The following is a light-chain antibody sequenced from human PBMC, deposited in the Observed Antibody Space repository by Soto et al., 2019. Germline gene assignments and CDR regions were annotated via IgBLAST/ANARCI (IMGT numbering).Light chain of an antibody. V-gene: IGKV3-15*01. CDR1: QNISTN. CDR3: QQYNNWPPDT. J-gene: IGKJ2*01. CDR2: GPT. Sequence: EIVMTQSPVTLSVSPGERATLSCRASQNISTNLAWYQQKPGQAPRLLIYGPTSRSTGIPDRFSGSGSGTEFTLTIRSPQPEDCAVYYCQQYNNWPPDTFGQGTKLEIK.